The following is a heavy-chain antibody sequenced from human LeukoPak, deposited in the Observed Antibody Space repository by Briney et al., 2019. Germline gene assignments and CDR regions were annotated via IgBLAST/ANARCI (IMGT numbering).Heavy chain of an antibody. J-gene: IGHJ4*02. D-gene: IGHD2-2*01. CDR1: SDSFSRRTSY. CDR3: AGDADTINWSFF. V-gene: IGHV4-39*06. CDR2: ISYSGST. Sequence: PSETLSLTCTASSDSFSRRTSYWGWLRQPPGKGLEWIGSISYSGSTSYNPSLKSRVTISVDMSKSQFTLKLTSVTAADTAVYYCAGDADTINWSFFWGQGTLVTVSS.